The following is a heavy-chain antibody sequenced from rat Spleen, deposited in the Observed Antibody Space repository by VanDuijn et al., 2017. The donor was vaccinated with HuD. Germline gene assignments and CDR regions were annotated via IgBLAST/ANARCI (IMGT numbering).Heavy chain of an antibody. CDR2: ISHSGATT. D-gene: IGHD5-1*01. J-gene: IGHJ3*01. V-gene: IGHV5-19*01. CDR1: GFTLSDYV. CDR3: ATPPGRPFAY. Sequence: EVQLVESGGGLVQPGRSLKLSCAASGFTLSDYVMHWIRQAPTKGLEWVTSISHSGATTNYRDSVKGRFTISRDNAQSTLYLQMDSLRSEDTATYYCATPPGRPFAYWGQGTLVTVSS.